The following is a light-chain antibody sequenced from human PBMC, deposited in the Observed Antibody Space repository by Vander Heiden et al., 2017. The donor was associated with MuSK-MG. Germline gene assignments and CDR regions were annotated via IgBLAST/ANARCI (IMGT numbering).Light chain of an antibody. Sequence: SYDLTQPPSVSVSPGQPASITCSGPELRNKLVSWYPRNPAQSPQLVIYPDTKRPAGIPERFSGSHSGGTATLTISVTQTKDEADYYCQAGDSNAVIFGGGNKLTAL. CDR2: PDT. J-gene: IGLJ2*01. CDR1: ELRNKL. CDR3: QAGDSNAVI. V-gene: IGLV3-1*01.